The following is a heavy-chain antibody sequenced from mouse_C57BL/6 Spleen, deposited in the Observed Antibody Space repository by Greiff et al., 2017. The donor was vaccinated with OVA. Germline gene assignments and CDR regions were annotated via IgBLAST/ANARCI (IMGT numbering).Heavy chain of an antibody. J-gene: IGHJ2*01. Sequence: VQLQQSGAELVKPGASVKISCKASGYAFSSYWMNWVKQRPGKGLEWIGQIYPGDGDTNYNGKFKGKATLTADKSSSTAYMQLSSLTSEDSAVYFCARGVWDYYYFDYWGQGTTLTVSS. V-gene: IGHV1-80*01. CDR2: IYPGDGDT. D-gene: IGHD1-1*01. CDR3: ARGVWDYYYFDY. CDR1: GYAFSSYW.